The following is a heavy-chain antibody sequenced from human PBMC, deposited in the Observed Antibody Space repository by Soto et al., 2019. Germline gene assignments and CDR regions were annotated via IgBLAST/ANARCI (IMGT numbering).Heavy chain of an antibody. Sequence: QLLLQESGPGLVKPSETLSLTCTVSGDSVSNSGYYWGWIRQSPGKRLEWIGSVSFSGRKYYNPSLRSRVTLAVDTAKTLISLKLRSVTASDTAVYYCARGSTWQGRDWFDPWGQGTLVTVSS. CDR1: GDSVSNSGYY. CDR3: ARGSTWQGRDWFDP. CDR2: VSFSGRK. D-gene: IGHD6-13*01. J-gene: IGHJ5*02. V-gene: IGHV4-39*01.